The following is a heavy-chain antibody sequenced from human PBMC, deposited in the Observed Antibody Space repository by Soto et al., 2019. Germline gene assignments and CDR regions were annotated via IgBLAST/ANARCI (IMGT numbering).Heavy chain of an antibody. V-gene: IGHV3-23*01. J-gene: IGHJ4*02. D-gene: IGHD3-10*01. Sequence: GGSLRLSCEASGITFRSHAMSWVRQAPGRGLEWVSTISDSGSTYYTDSVKGRFTISRDNSKNTLYLQMDSLRVEDTAVYYCARETSMVRGDYWGQGTLVTVSS. CDR3: ARETSMVRGDY. CDR2: ISDSGST. CDR1: GITFRSHA.